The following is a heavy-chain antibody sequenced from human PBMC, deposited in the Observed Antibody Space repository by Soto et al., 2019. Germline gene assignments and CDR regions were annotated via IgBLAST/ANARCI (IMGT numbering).Heavy chain of an antibody. CDR1: GFTFSSSA. CDR2: VSANGQGI. V-gene: IGHV3-23*01. J-gene: IGHJ4*02. Sequence: GGSLRLSCAASGFTFSSSAISWVRQAPGKGLEWVSAVSANGQGIYCADSVRGRFTISRDNSKNTVFLHMDSLSAEDTAVYYCAKDRHYPRDYFHHWGQGTLVTVSS. D-gene: IGHD3-10*01. CDR3: AKDRHYPRDYFHH.